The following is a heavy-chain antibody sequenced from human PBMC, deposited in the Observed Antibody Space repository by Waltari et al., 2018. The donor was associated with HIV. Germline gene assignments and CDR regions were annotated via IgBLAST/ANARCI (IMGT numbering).Heavy chain of an antibody. V-gene: IGHV5-51*01. Sequence: EVQLVQSGAEVKRPGESLKISWKASGSPFTHYWIAWVRQMPGKGLEWMGIIYPGDADTRYRPSFQGQVTISADKSISTAYLQWSSLKASDTAMYYCARQGDYGSGTYGFWGQGTLVTVSS. CDR3: ARQGDYGSGTYGF. CDR1: GSPFTHYW. J-gene: IGHJ4*02. CDR2: IYPGDADT. D-gene: IGHD3-10*01.